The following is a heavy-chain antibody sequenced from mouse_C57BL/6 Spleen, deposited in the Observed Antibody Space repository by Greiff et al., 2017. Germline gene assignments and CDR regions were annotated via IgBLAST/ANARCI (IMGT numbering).Heavy chain of an antibody. Sequence: QVQLKQPGAELVKPGASVKVSCKASGYTFTSYWMHWVKQRPGQGLEWIGRIHPSDSDTNYNQKFKGKATLTVDKSSSTAYMQLSSLTSEDSAVYYCASYDGYYGYFDYWGQGTTLTVSS. V-gene: IGHV1-74*01. CDR3: ASYDGYYGYFDY. D-gene: IGHD2-3*01. CDR2: IHPSDSDT. CDR1: GYTFTSYW. J-gene: IGHJ2*01.